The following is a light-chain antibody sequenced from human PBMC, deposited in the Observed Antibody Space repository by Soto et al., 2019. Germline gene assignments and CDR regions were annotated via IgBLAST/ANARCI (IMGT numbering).Light chain of an antibody. CDR3: QQYGTSPIA. CDR1: QNVGGRF. V-gene: IGKV3-20*01. Sequence: EIVLTQSPGTLSLSPGERATLSCRASQNVGGRFLAWYQQKPGQAPRLLINVASTRATGIRDRFSGSGSGTDFTLTISSLEPEDFAVYDCQQYGTSPIAFGQGTRLE. CDR2: VAS. J-gene: IGKJ5*01.